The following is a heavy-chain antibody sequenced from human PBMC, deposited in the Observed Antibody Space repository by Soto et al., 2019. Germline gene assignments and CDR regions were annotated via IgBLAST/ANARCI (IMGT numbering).Heavy chain of an antibody. V-gene: IGHV1-69*13. CDR3: ARDFDTYYDFWSGPSNWFDP. CDR1: GGTFSSYA. CDR2: IIPIFGTA. Sequence: ASVKVSCKASGGTFSSYAISWVRQAPGQGLEWMGGIIPIFGTANYAQKFQGRVTITADESTSTAYMELSSLRSEDTAVYYCARDFDTYYDFWSGPSNWFDPWGQGTLVTVSS. D-gene: IGHD3-3*01. J-gene: IGHJ5*02.